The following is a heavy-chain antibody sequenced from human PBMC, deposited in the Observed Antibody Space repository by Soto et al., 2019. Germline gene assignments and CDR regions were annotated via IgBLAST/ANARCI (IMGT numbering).Heavy chain of an antibody. Sequence: PGGSLRLSCAASGFTFSSYAMSWVRQAPGKGLEWVSVISGSGGSTYYADSVKGRFTISRDNSKNTLYLQMNSLRAEDTAVYYCASAYFDWSFYLGAFEIWGQVTMVTVSS. CDR2: ISGSGGST. D-gene: IGHD3-9*01. J-gene: IGHJ3*02. CDR3: ASAYFDWSFYLGAFEI. V-gene: IGHV3-23*01. CDR1: GFTFSSYA.